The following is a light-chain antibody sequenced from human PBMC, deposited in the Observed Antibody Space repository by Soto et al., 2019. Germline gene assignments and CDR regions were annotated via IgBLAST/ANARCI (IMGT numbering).Light chain of an antibody. CDR3: MQGVETPFT. CDR2: LGS. CDR1: ESLLFTNGYNY. V-gene: IGKV2-28*01. Sequence: DIVMTQSPLSLPVTPGEAASISCRSSESLLFTNGYNYLDWYVQKPGQSPQLLIYLGSHRAPGVPDRFSGSGSGIDFTLKISRVEAEDVGFYYCMQGVETPFTFGPGTKVDIK. J-gene: IGKJ3*01.